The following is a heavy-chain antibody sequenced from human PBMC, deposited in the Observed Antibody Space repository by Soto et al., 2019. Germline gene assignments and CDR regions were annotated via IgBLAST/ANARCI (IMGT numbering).Heavy chain of an antibody. Sequence: QLQLRESGPGLVKPSETLSLTCTVSGGSISGRSFHWAWIRQPPGKGLEWIGSIYSSGTANYRPSLKSRLAIAVDTSNNPFSLRLRSVTAADTAVYYCATRSRDSAGWFDAWGQGTRVTVSS. CDR3: ATRSRDSAGWFDA. V-gene: IGHV4-39*02. D-gene: IGHD2-21*02. J-gene: IGHJ5*02. CDR2: IYSSGTA. CDR1: GGSISGRSFH.